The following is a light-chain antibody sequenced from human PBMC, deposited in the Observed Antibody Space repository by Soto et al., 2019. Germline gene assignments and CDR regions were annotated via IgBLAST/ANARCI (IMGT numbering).Light chain of an antibody. CDR1: QSISSK. CDR3: QQSNSFPPT. J-gene: IGKJ1*01. Sequence: EIVMTQSPATLSVSPGERATLSCRASQSISSKLAWYQQKPGQAPRLLIYGASTRATGIPARFSGSGSGTEFTLTISSLQSEDFATYYCQQSNSFPPTFGQGTKVEIK. CDR2: GAS. V-gene: IGKV3-15*01.